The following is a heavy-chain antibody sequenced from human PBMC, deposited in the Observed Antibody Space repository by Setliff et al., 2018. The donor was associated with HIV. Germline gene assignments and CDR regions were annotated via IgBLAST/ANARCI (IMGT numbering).Heavy chain of an antibody. V-gene: IGHV1-18*01. CDR3: ARDRKLNTYYNFWSGSEEPFDY. Sequence: ASVKVSCKTSGYMFIAYGMSWVRRAPGQGLEWMGWIGPYNGRTEYAQEFQGRVSLTIDTSASTAYMELRSLRSDDTAVYYCARDRKLNTYYNFWSGSEEPFDYWGQGTLVTVSS. J-gene: IGHJ4*02. CDR1: GYMFIAYG. CDR2: IGPYNGRT. D-gene: IGHD3-3*01.